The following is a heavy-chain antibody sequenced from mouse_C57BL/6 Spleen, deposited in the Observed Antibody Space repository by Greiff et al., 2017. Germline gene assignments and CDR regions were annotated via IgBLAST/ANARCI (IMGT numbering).Heavy chain of an antibody. CDR1: GYTFTSYS. V-gene: IGHV1-72*01. Sequence: VQLQQPGAELVKPGASVKLSCKASGYTFTSYSMHWVKQRPGRGLEWIGRFDPNSGGTKYNEKFKSKATLTVDKPSSTVYMQLSSLTSEDSAVYYCARWGGYYPPMDYWGQGTSVTVSS. J-gene: IGHJ4*01. CDR3: ARWGGYYPPMDY. CDR2: FDPNSGGT. D-gene: IGHD2-3*01.